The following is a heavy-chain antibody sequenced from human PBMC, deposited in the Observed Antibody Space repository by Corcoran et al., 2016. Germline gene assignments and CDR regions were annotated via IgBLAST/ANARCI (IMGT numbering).Heavy chain of an antibody. CDR3: ARLGRGTHSGSYWPEGVDY. D-gene: IGHD1-26*01. CDR2: IYPGDSDT. J-gene: IGHJ4*02. CDR1: GYSFTSYC. Sequence: EVQLVQSGAEVKKPGESLKISCTGSGYSFTSYCIGWVRQMPGKGLEWMGIIYPGDSDTRYSPSFQGQVTISADKSISTAYLQWSSLKASDTAMYDCARLGRGTHSGSYWPEGVDYWGQGTLVTVSS. V-gene: IGHV5-51*01.